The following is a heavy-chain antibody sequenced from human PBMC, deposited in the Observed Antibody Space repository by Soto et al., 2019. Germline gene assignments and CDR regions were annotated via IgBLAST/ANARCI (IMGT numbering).Heavy chain of an antibody. J-gene: IGHJ4*02. CDR2: ISWNSGSI. Sequence: DVQLVESGGGLVQPGRSLRLSCAASGFTFDDYAMHWVRQAPGKGLEWVSGISWNSGSIGYADSVKGRFTISRDNAKNSLYLQMNSLRAEDTALYYCAKDGGLVYSSSVGYFDYWGQGTLVTVSS. CDR3: AKDGGLVYSSSVGYFDY. V-gene: IGHV3-9*01. D-gene: IGHD6-6*01. CDR1: GFTFDDYA.